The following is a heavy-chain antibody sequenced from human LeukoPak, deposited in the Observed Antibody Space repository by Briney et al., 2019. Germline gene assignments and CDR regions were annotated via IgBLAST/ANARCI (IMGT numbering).Heavy chain of an antibody. CDR3: ARGMRSSSPLYYYYYMDV. CDR1: GYTFTSYD. D-gene: IGHD6-13*01. V-gene: IGHV1-8*03. CDR2: MNPNSGNT. J-gene: IGHJ6*03. Sequence: ASVKVSCKASGYTFTSYDINWVRQATGQGLEWMGWMNPNSGNTGYAQKFQGRVTITRNTSISTAYMELSSLRSEDTAVYYCARGMRSSSPLYYYYYMDVWGKGTTVTVSS.